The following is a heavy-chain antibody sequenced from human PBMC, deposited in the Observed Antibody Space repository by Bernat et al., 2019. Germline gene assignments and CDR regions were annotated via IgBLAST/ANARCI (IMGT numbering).Heavy chain of an antibody. J-gene: IGHJ6*02. V-gene: IGHV3-23*04. Sequence: EVQLVESGGGLVKPGGSLRLSCAASGFTFSSYSMNWVRQAPGKGLEWVSAISGSGGSTYYADSVKGRFTISRDNSKNTLYLQMNSLRAEDTAVYYCAKSGSSGYDHYYYGMDVWGQGTTVTVSS. CDR3: AKSGSSGYDHYYYGMDV. CDR2: ISGSGGST. D-gene: IGHD3-22*01. CDR1: GFTFSSYS.